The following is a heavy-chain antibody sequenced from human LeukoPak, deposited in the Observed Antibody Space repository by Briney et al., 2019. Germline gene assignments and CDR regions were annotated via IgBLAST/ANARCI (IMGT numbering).Heavy chain of an antibody. CDR1: GFTFDDYA. CDR3: AKDIGPYYYDSSGSGVRGGFDY. D-gene: IGHD3-22*01. CDR2: ISWNSGSI. Sequence: PGGSLRLSCAASGFTFDDYAMHWVRQAPGRGLEWVSGISWNSGSIGYADPVKGRFTISRDNAKNSLYLQMNSLRAEDTALYYCAKDIGPYYYDSSGSGVRGGFDYWGQGTLVTVSS. J-gene: IGHJ4*02. V-gene: IGHV3-9*01.